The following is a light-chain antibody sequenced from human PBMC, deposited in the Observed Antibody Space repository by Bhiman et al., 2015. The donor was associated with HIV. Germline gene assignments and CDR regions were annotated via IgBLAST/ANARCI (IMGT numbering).Light chain of an antibody. J-gene: IGLJ1*01. Sequence: QSALTQPASVSGSPGQSITISCTGTSSDIGAYNYVSWYQQHPGKVPKLMIYDVNKRPSGVSNRFSGSKSGNTASLRISGLQAEDEAEYYCCSYGHGSTYVFGSGTKVTVL. CDR3: CSYGHGSTYV. CDR1: SSDIGAYNY. CDR2: DVN. V-gene: IGLV2-23*02.